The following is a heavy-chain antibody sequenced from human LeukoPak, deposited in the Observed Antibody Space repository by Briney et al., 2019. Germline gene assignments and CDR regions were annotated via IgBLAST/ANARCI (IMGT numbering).Heavy chain of an antibody. CDR2: IYYSGST. J-gene: IGHJ5*02. CDR3: ARVTRGPDGHDWFDP. CDR1: GGSISSYY. D-gene: IGHD1-14*01. V-gene: IGHV4-59*05. Sequence: PSETLSLTCTVSGGSISSYYWSWIRQPPGKGLEWIGSIYYSGSTYYNPSLKSRVTISVDTSKNQFSLNLRSVTAADTAVYYCARVTRGPDGHDWFDPWGQGILVTVSS.